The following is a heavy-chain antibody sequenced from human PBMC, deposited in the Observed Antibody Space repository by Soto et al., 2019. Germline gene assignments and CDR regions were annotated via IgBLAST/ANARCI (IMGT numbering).Heavy chain of an antibody. CDR1: GFSFTGYY. CDR3: AKDLTRQLAYWLDP. CDR2: VNAHSGGT. V-gene: IGHV1-2*02. D-gene: IGHD6-6*01. Sequence: GASVKGSCKASGFSFTGYYQHWPRQAPGQGLEWMGWVNAHSGGTEYAQKFQGRVTLTRDTSIATAYLTLTSLTSDDTALYYCAKDLTRQLAYWLDPWGQGTQVTVSS. J-gene: IGHJ5*02.